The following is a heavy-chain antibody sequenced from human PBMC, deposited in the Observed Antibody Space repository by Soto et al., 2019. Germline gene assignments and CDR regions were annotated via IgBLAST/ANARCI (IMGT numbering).Heavy chain of an antibody. CDR3: ARGCYDSSGYYYEPRAFDI. D-gene: IGHD3-22*01. CDR2: IWYDGSNK. J-gene: IGHJ3*02. V-gene: IGHV3-33*01. CDR1: GFTFSSYG. Sequence: GGSLRLSCAASGFTFSSYGMHWVRQAPGKGLEWVAVIWYDGSNKYYADSVKGRFTISRDNSKNTLYLQMNSLRAEDTAVYYCARGCYDSSGYYYEPRAFDIWGQGTMVTVSS.